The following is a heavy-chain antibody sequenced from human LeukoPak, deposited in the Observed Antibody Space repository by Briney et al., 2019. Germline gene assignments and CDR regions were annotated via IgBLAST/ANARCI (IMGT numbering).Heavy chain of an antibody. CDR3: ARGHDGVVGWFAP. CDR2: ISYSGST. D-gene: IGHD2-15*01. CDR1: GGSISNYY. Sequence: PSETLSLTCTVSGGSISNYYWIRIRQPPGKGLEWIGHISYSGSTKYNPSLKSRITISVDTSKNQFSLKVTSVTVADTAVYYCARGHDGVVGWFAPWGRGTLVTVSS. J-gene: IGHJ5*02. V-gene: IGHV4-59*01.